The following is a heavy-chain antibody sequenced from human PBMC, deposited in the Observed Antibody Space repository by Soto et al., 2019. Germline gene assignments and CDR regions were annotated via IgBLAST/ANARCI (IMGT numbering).Heavy chain of an antibody. J-gene: IGHJ4*02. Sequence: VQLVESGGGLVEPGGSLRLSCAASGFIVSNAWMSWVRQAPGKGLELVGRIKKNADGGTTDYAAPVEGRFTISRDDSKNTLFLQMSGLRPVDIAVYYCTTNPVGYRYFDYWGQGTLVTVSS. V-gene: IGHV3-15*01. D-gene: IGHD5-18*01. CDR1: GFIVSNAW. CDR3: TTNPVGYRYFDY. CDR2: IKKNADGGTT.